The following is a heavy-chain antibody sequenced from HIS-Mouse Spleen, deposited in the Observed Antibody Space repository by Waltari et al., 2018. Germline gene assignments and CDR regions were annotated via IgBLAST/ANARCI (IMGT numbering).Heavy chain of an antibody. CDR1: GFTFSSYG. D-gene: IGHD4-17*01. J-gene: IGHJ4*02. CDR3: ARDGGNYYGDYGFFDY. V-gene: IGHV3-33*01. Sequence: QVQLVESGGGVVQPGRSLRLSCAASGFTFSSYGMHWVRQAPGKGLEWVAVIWYDGSNKYYADAGKGRFTISRDNSKNTLYLQMNSLRAEDTAVYYCARDGGNYYGDYGFFDYWGQGTLVTVSS. CDR2: IWYDGSNK.